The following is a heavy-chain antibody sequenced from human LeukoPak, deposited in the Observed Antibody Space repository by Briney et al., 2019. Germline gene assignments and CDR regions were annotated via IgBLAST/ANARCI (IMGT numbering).Heavy chain of an antibody. Sequence: GASVKVSCKASGYTFTSYYMHWVRQAPGQGLEWMGWISAYNGNTNYAQKLQGRVTMTTDTSTSTAYMELRSLRSDDTAVYYCARGGVLWFGEHIGGWFDPWGQGTLVTVSS. CDR2: ISAYNGNT. V-gene: IGHV1-18*04. J-gene: IGHJ5*02. D-gene: IGHD3-10*01. CDR3: ARGGVLWFGEHIGGWFDP. CDR1: GYTFTSYY.